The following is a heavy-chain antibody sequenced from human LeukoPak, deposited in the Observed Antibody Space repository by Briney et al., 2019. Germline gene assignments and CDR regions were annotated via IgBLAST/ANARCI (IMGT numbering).Heavy chain of an antibody. D-gene: IGHD3-10*01. V-gene: IGHV1-69*04. CDR2: IIPILGIA. J-gene: IGHJ3*02. CDR3: ARAPVRGRGAFDI. Sequence: GSSVKVSCKASGGTFSSYAISWVRQAPGQGLEWMGRIIPILGIANYAQKFQGRVTITADKSTSTAYMELSSLRSEDTAVYYRARAPVRGRGAFDIWGQGTMVTVSS. CDR1: GGTFSSYA.